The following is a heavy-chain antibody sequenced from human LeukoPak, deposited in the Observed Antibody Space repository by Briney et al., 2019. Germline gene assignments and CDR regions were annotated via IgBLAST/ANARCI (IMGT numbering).Heavy chain of an antibody. CDR1: GXTFDDYP. CDR2: HRRKDYGATT. J-gene: IGHJ4*02. D-gene: IGHD3-22*01. Sequence: PGGSLRLSCTASGXTFDDYPVTWVRQAPGKGLEGVEFHRRKDYGATTDYAAYVTGKFTLSRDDSKSICYLQMNRLKTEVTDMYYCKRGYGGYESSGYYWGQGALVTVSS. V-gene: IGHV3-49*04. CDR3: KRGYGGYESSGYY.